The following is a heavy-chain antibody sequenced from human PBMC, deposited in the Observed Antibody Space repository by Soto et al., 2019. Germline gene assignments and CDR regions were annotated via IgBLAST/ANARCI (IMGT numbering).Heavy chain of an antibody. CDR3: AREKAYGGVDY. Sequence: LSLTCTVSGGSISSGGYYWSWIRQHPGKGLEWIGYIYYSGSTYYNPSLKSRVTISVDTSKNQFFLKLSSVTAADTAVYYCAREKAYGGVDYWGQGTLVTVSS. V-gene: IGHV4-31*03. J-gene: IGHJ4*02. CDR2: IYYSGST. D-gene: IGHD4-17*01. CDR1: GGSISSGGYY.